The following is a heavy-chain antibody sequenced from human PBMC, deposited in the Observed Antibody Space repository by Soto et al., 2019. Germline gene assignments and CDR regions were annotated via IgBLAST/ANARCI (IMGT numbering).Heavy chain of an antibody. CDR3: ARDPLRYFDWLLMASDYYGMDV. D-gene: IGHD3-9*01. Sequence: ASVKVSCKASGYTFTSYAMHWVLEAPGQRLEWMGWINAGNGNTKYSQKFQGRVTITRDTSASTAYMELSSLRSEDTAVYYCARDPLRYFDWLLMASDYYGMDVWGQGTTVTVSS. V-gene: IGHV1-3*01. CDR2: INAGNGNT. J-gene: IGHJ6*02. CDR1: GYTFTSYA.